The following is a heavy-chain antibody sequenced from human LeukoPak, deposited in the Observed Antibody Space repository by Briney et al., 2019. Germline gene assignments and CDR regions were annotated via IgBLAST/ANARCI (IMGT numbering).Heavy chain of an antibody. Sequence: GGSLRLSCAASGFTFSSYGMSWVRQAPGKGLEWVSPIGGSGGSTYYADSVKGRFTISRDNSKNTLYLQMNSLRAENTAVYYCARAAPRYSGSYFDYGGQGTLVTVSA. V-gene: IGHV3-23*01. CDR3: ARAAPRYSGSYFDY. D-gene: IGHD1-26*01. J-gene: IGHJ4*02. CDR2: IGGSGGST. CDR1: GFTFSSYG.